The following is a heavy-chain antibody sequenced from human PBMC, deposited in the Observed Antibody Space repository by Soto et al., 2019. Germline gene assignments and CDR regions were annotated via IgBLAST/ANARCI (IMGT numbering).Heavy chain of an antibody. J-gene: IGHJ3*02. CDR1: GYTFTSYG. CDR3: AREMAAGPDDAFDI. Sequence: SLTVSCTSSGYTFTSYGSMWVRQAPGQGLEWMGWISAYNGNTNYAQKLQGRVTMTTDTSTSTAYMELRSLRSDDTAVYYCAREMAAGPDDAFDIWGQGTMVTVSS. V-gene: IGHV1-18*01. D-gene: IGHD6-13*01. CDR2: ISAYNGNT.